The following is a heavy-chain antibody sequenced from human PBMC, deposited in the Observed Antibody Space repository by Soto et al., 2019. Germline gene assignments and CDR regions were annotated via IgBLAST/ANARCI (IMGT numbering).Heavy chain of an antibody. CDR3: ATSLGLFSSSWYGFDY. CDR2: ISYDGSNK. V-gene: IGHV3-30*03. CDR1: GFTFSSYG. J-gene: IGHJ4*02. Sequence: PGGSLRLSCAASGFTFSSYGMHWVSQAPGKGLEWVAVISYDGSNKYYADSVKGRFTISRDNSKNTLYLQMNSLRAEDTAVYYCATSLGLFSSSWYGFDYWGQGTLVTVSS. D-gene: IGHD6-13*01.